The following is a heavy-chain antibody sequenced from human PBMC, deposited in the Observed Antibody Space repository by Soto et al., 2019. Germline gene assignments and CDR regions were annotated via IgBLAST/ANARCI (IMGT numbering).Heavy chain of an antibody. J-gene: IGHJ5*02. Sequence: EVQLLESGGGLVQPGGSLRLSCAASGFTFSSYAMSWVRQAPGKGLEWVSAISGSGGSTYYADSVKGRFTISRDNSKNTLDLQMKSLRAEDTAVYYCARDKPTVTTWKLEPNWFEPWGQGTLVTVSS. V-gene: IGHV3-23*01. CDR3: ARDKPTVTTWKLEPNWFEP. CDR2: ISGSGGST. D-gene: IGHD4-17*01. CDR1: GFTFSSYA.